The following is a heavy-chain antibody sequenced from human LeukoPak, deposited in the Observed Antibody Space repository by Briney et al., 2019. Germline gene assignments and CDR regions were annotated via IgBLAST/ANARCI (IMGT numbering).Heavy chain of an antibody. Sequence: PGGCLRLSCSASGFTFSSYSMNWVRQAPGKGLEWVSSISSSSSYIYYADSVKGRFTISRDNAKNSLYLQMNRLRAEDRAVYYCAREGRCSGGSCYRYYFDYWGQGTLVTVSS. CDR1: GFTFSSYS. V-gene: IGHV3-21*01. CDR3: AREGRCSGGSCYRYYFDY. CDR2: ISSSSSYI. D-gene: IGHD2-15*01. J-gene: IGHJ4*02.